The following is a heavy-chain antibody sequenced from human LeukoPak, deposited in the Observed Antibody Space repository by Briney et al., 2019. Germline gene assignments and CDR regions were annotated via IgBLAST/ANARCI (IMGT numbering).Heavy chain of an antibody. J-gene: IGHJ6*03. D-gene: IGHD3-3*01. CDR3: ARGMTFWSGSSYGGYYYYMDV. Sequence: ASVKVSCKASGYTFTSYYMHWVRQAPGQGLEWMGIINPSGGSTSYAQKFQGRVAITRNTSISTAYMELSSLRSEDTAVYYCARGMTFWSGSSYGGYYYYMDVWGKGTTVTVSS. V-gene: IGHV1-46*01. CDR1: GYTFTSYY. CDR2: INPSGGST.